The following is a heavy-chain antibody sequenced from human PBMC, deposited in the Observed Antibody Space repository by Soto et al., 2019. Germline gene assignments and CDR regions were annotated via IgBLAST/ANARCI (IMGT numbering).Heavy chain of an antibody. V-gene: IGHV4-30-2*01. CDR2: IYHSGST. J-gene: IGHJ5*02. CDR3: ARYCSGGSCYSEVLNWFDP. Sequence: SETLSLTCAVSGGPISSGGYSWSWIRQPPGKGLEWIGYIYHSGSTYYNPSLKSRVTISVDRSKNQFSLKLSSVTAADTAVYSCARYCSGGSCYSEVLNWFDPWGQGTLVTVSS. CDR1: GGPISSGGYS. D-gene: IGHD2-15*01.